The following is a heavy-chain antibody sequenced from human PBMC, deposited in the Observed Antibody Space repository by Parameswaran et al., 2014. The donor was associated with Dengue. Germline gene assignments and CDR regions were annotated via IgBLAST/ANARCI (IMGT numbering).Heavy chain of an antibody. CDR2: TYYRSKWYN. J-gene: IGHJ4*02. D-gene: IGHD3-3*01. CDR3: ARDGRFLEWYFDY. V-gene: IGHV6-1*01. Sequence: KWIRQSPSRGLEWLGRTYYRSKWYNDYAVSVKSRITINPDTSKNQFSLQLNSVTPEDTAVYYCARDGRFLEWYFDYWGQGTLVTVSS.